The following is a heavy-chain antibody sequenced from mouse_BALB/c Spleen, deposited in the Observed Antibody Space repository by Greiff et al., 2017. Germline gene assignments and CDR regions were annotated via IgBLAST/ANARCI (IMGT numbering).Heavy chain of an antibody. J-gene: IGHJ3*01. V-gene: IGHV14-3*02. Sequence: EVQLQQSGAELVKPGASVKLSCTASGFNIKDTYMHWVKQRPEQGLEWIGRIDPANGNTKYDPKFQGKATITADTSSNTAYLQLSSLTSEDTAVYYCARSSSTVVATDAYWGQGTLVTVSA. D-gene: IGHD1-1*01. CDR2: IDPANGNT. CDR1: GFNIKDTY. CDR3: ARSSSTVVATDAY.